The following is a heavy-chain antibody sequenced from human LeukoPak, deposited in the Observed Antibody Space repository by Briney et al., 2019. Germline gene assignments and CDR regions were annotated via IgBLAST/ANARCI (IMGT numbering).Heavy chain of an antibody. CDR1: GFTFSSYA. D-gene: IGHD5-18*01. CDR3: AKTADTAMVKDYYYGMDV. V-gene: IGHV3-23*01. J-gene: IGHJ6*02. CDR2: ISGSGGST. Sequence: PGGSLRLSCAASGFTFSSYAMSWVRQAPGKGLEWVSAISGSGGSTYYADSVKGRFTISRDNSKNTLYLQMNSLRAEDTAVYYCAKTADTAMVKDYYYGMDVWGQGTTVIVSS.